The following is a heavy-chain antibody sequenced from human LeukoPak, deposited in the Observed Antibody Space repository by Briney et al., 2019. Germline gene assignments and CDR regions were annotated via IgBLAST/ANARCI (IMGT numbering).Heavy chain of an antibody. D-gene: IGHD2-2*02. CDR2: IYYTGST. CDR1: GDSISNYY. V-gene: IGHV4-59*01. CDR3: ARWGCTSTTCYTPFDF. Sequence: SSETLSLTCIVSGDSISNYYWSWIRQPPGKGLEWIGYIYYTGSTRYNPSLNGRVTISVDTSKNHFSLKLSSVTAADTAVYYCARWGCTSTTCYTPFDFRGPGTLVTVSS. J-gene: IGHJ4*02.